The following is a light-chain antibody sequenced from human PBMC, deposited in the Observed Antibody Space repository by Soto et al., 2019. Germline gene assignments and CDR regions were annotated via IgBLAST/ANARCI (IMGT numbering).Light chain of an antibody. CDR3: QQYNSYRWT. Sequence: DIQMTQSPSTLSASVGDRVTITCRASQSISSWLAWYQQKPGKAPKLLIYKASSLESGVPSRFSGSGSGTEFHLTISSLQPDDFATYYCQQYNSYRWTFGQGTKVEIK. J-gene: IGKJ1*01. CDR2: KAS. V-gene: IGKV1-5*03. CDR1: QSISSW.